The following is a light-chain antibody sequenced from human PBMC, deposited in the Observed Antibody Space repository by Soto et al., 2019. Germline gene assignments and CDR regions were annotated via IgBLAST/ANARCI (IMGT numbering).Light chain of an antibody. CDR2: GAS. J-gene: IGKJ2*01. Sequence: EIVMTQSPATLSVSPGERATLGCRASQSISSKLAWYQQKPGQAPRLLIYGASTRATGISARLSGRGSGTEFTLTITNLQSEDFAVYYCQQYNNWPPYTFGQGTKLEIK. CDR3: QQYNNWPPYT. V-gene: IGKV3-15*01. CDR1: QSISSK.